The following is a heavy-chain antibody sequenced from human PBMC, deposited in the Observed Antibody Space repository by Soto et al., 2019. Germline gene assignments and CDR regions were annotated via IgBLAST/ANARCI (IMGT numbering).Heavy chain of an antibody. D-gene: IGHD6-19*01. CDR3: ARIPQIAVAGTRFGYFDL. CDR2: IWYDGSNK. Sequence: QVQLEESGGGVVQPGRSLRLSCAASGFTFSSYGMHWVRQAPGKGLEWVAVIWYDGSNKYYADSVRGRFTISRDISKNTLYLQMNSLGAEDTAVYYCARIPQIAVAGTRFGYFDLWGRGTLVTVSS. J-gene: IGHJ2*01. V-gene: IGHV3-33*01. CDR1: GFTFSSYG.